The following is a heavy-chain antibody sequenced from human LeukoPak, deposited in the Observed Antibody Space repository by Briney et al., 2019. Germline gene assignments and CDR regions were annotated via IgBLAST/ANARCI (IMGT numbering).Heavy chain of an antibody. Sequence: SETLSLTCGVSGGSVPSTNWWTWVRPPPGKGLEWIGEVHLDGRTNYNPSLKSRLTMSVDLSENHVSLKLTSVTAADTAVYYCAREGGFYRPLDYSGQGTLVTVSS. V-gene: IGHV4-4*02. J-gene: IGHJ4*02. CDR3: AREGGFYRPLDY. CDR1: GGSVPSTNW. CDR2: VHLDGRT. D-gene: IGHD3-3*01.